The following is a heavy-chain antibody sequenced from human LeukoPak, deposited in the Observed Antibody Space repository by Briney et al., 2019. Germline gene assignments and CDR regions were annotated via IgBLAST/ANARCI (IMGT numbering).Heavy chain of an antibody. CDR2: IIPIFGTA. V-gene: IGHV1-69*13. Sequence: GASVKVSCKASGGTFSSYAISWVRQAPGQGLEWMGGIIPIFGTANYAQKFQGRVTITADESTSTAYMELNSLRSDDTAVYYCAKAKPQGSDRDFDYWGQGTLVTVSS. D-gene: IGHD1-14*01. CDR1: GGTFSSYA. J-gene: IGHJ4*02. CDR3: AKAKPQGSDRDFDY.